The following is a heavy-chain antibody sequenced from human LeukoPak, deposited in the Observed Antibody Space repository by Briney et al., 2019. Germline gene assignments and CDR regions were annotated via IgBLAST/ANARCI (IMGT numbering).Heavy chain of an antibody. CDR1: GFTFSSYA. D-gene: IGHD2-15*01. V-gene: IGHV3-23*01. J-gene: IGHJ4*02. Sequence: GRSLRLSCAASGFTFSSYAMSWVRQAPGKGLEWVSAISGSGGSTYYADSVKGRFTISRDNSKNTLYLQMNSLRAEDTAVYYCAKDRRGVVAATAPTFDYRGQGTLVTVSS. CDR2: ISGSGGST. CDR3: AKDRRGVVAATAPTFDY.